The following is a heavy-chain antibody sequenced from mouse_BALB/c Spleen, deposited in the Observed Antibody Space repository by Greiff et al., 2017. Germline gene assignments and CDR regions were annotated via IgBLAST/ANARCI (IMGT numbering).Heavy chain of an antibody. CDR1: GYSFTGYY. CDR2: INPYNGAT. D-gene: IGHD1-1*01. CDR3: ARGDYSYYAMDY. Sequence: VQLQQSGPELVKPGASVKISCKASGYSFTGYYMHWVKQSHVKSLEWIGRINPYNGATSYNQNFKDKASLTVDKSSSTAYMELHSLTSEDSAVYYCARGDYSYYAMDYWGQGTSVTVSS. V-gene: IGHV1-31*01. J-gene: IGHJ4*01.